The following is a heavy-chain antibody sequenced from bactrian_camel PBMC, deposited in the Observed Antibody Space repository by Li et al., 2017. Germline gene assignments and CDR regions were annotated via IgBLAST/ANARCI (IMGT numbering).Heavy chain of an antibody. CDR3: AAESLPHRTNMVLTTANPAFCPYEFAH. Sequence: HVQLVESGGGSVQSGGSLRLSCVANGMTYTICNMGWYRQPHGKGRELVARIGSDNATEYVDSVKGRFTISRDNAKNTLYLQMNTLKPEDTAMYYCAAESLPHRTNMVLTTANPAFCPYEFAHWGQGTQVTVS. CDR2: IGSDNAT. D-gene: IGHD5*01. J-gene: IGHJ4*01. V-gene: IGHV3S53*01. CDR1: GMTYTICN.